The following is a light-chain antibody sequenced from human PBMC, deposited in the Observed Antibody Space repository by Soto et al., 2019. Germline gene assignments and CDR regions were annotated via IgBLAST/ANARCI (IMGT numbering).Light chain of an antibody. CDR3: QQYASSSWT. V-gene: IGKV3-20*01. CDR2: GAS. Sequence: EIVSTQAPGSVCCSGGERAALSCRASQSVSSSDLAWYQQKPGRAPRLLIYGASSRATGIPDRFSGSGSGTDFTLTISRLEPEDFSVYYCQQYASSSWTLGQGTKVDI. CDR1: QSVSSSD. J-gene: IGKJ1*01.